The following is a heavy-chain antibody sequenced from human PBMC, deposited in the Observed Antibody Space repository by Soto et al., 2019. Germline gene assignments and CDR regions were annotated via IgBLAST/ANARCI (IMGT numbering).Heavy chain of an antibody. D-gene: IGHD1-1*01. V-gene: IGHV4-4*02. J-gene: IGHJ5*01. CDR2: VHISGHS. CDR3: ARVRQGCSANNCYFDT. CDR1: GGSVRAPDW. Sequence: PSETLSLTCTLSGGSVRAPDWWNWVRQSPDTGLEWIAEVHISGHSNYNPSLRSRVSVSIDSSKNQFYMNFNSVTAADTAIYYWARVRQGCSANNCYFDTWGQGTQVTVSS.